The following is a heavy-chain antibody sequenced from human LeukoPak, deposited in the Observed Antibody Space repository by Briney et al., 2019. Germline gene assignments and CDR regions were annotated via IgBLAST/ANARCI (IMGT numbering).Heavy chain of an antibody. D-gene: IGHD2-15*01. J-gene: IGHJ4*02. CDR2: ISYDGSNK. Sequence: GGSLRLSCAASGFTFSSYGMHWVRQAPGKGLEWVAVISYDGSNKYYADSVKGRFTISRDNSKNTLYLQMNSLRAEDTAVYYCARDWGDIVVVVAASYFDYWGQGTLVTVSS. CDR1: GFTFSSYG. CDR3: ARDWGDIVVVVAASYFDY. V-gene: IGHV3-30*03.